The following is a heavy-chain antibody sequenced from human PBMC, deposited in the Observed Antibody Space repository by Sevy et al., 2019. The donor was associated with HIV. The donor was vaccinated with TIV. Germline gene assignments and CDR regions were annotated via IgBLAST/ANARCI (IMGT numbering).Heavy chain of an antibody. CDR2: ISSSSYI. J-gene: IGHJ3*02. CDR3: ARGRPYSNSPDAFDI. V-gene: IGHV3-21*01. Sequence: GGSLRLSCAASGFTFSSYSMNWVRQAPGKGLEWVSSISSSSYIYYADSVKGRFTISRDNAKNSLYLQMNSLRAEDTAVYYCARGRPYSNSPDAFDIWGQGTMVTVSS. CDR1: GFTFSSYS. D-gene: IGHD4-4*01.